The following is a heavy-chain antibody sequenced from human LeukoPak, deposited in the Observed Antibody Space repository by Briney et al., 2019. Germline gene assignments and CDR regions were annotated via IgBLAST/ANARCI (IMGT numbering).Heavy chain of an antibody. D-gene: IGHD3-10*01. V-gene: IGHV1-18*01. CDR2: ISAYNGNT. J-gene: IGHJ6*03. CDR3: ARDRGSGSYLPYYYYYYYMDV. Sequence: GASVKVSCKASGYTFTSYGISWVRQAPGQGLEWMGWISAYNGNTNHAQKLQGRVTMTTDTSTSTAYTELRSLRSDDTAVYYCARDRGSGSYLPYYYYYYYMDVWGKGTTVTISS. CDR1: GYTFTSYG.